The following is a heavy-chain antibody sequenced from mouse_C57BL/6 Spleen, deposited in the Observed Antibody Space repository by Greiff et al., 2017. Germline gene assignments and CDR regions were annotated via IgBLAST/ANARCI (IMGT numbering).Heavy chain of an antibody. CDR3: AINSQPYYAMDY. CDR1: GYTFTSYG. CDR2: IYPRSGNT. Sequence: VQRVVSGAELARPGASVKLSCKASGYTFTSYGISWVKQRTGQGLEWIGEIYPRSGNTYYSEKLKGKATLTADKSSSTACMELRSLTSEDSAVYFCAINSQPYYAMDYWGQGTSVTVTS. J-gene: IGHJ4*01. D-gene: IGHD6-1*02. V-gene: IGHV1-81*01.